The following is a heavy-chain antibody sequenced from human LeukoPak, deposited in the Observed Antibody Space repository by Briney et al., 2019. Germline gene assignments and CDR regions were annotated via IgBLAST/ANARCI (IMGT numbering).Heavy chain of an antibody. D-gene: IGHD6-13*01. J-gene: IGHJ4*02. CDR1: GGTICSYY. CDR2: IYYSGST. CDR3: ARDPKYSSSWYEFDY. V-gene: IGHV4-59*01. Sequence: SETLSLTCTVSGGTICSYYWSWIRQPPGKGLEWIGYIYYSGSTNYNPSLKSRVTISVDTSKNQFSLKLSSVTAADTAVYYCARDPKYSSSWYEFDYWGQGTLVTVSS.